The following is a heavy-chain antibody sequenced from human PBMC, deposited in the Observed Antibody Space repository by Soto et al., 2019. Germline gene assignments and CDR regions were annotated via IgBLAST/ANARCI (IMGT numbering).Heavy chain of an antibody. CDR2: ITSRSSYI. Sequence: GALNISLATAGFPLRSHSLNLVRPAPGKGLEWVSSITSRSSYIYYADSVKGRFTISRDNAKNSLYLQMNSLRAEDTAVYYCAFNYGMDVWGQGTTVTVSS. CDR1: GFPLRSHS. J-gene: IGHJ6*02. V-gene: IGHV3-21*01. CDR3: AFNYGMDV.